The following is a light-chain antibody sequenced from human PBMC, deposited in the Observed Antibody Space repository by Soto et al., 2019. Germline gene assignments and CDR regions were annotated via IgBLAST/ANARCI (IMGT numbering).Light chain of an antibody. CDR2: DAS. V-gene: IGKV1-5*01. CDR1: QSISSW. Sequence: DIQMTQSPSTLSASVGDRVTITCRASQSISSWVAWYQQKPGKAPKLLIYDASSLESGVPSRFSVSGSGTEFTLTISSLQPNDFANYYCQQYNSYPYTFGQGTKLEIK. CDR3: QQYNSYPYT. J-gene: IGKJ2*01.